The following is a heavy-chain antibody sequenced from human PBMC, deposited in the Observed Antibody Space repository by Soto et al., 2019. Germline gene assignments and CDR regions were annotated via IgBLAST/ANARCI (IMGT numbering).Heavy chain of an antibody. CDR3: AGRSGYDKLFDY. D-gene: IGHD5-12*01. CDR1: GFTFRWFG. CDR2: ISNDGSNE. Sequence: GGSLRLSCAGSGFTFRWFGMNWVRQAPGKGLEWVARISNDGSNEYYVDSVKGRFTISRDNSKNTLYLQMDSLRAEDTAVYYCAGRSGYDKLFDYWGQGTLGTVS. V-gene: IGHV3-30*03. J-gene: IGHJ4*02.